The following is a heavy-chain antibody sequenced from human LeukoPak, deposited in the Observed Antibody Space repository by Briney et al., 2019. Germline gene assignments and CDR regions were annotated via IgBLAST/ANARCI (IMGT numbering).Heavy chain of an antibody. CDR1: GGSFNGYY. D-gene: IGHD2-2*01. CDR3: ARDCSSSSCYLDY. V-gene: IGHV4-34*01. J-gene: IGHJ4*02. CDR2: INHSGST. Sequence: SETLSLTCAVYGGSFNGYYWSWIRQPPGKGLEWIGEINHSGSTNYNPSLKSRVTISVDTSKNQFSLKLSSVTAADTAVYYCARDCSSSSCYLDYWGQGTLVGVSS.